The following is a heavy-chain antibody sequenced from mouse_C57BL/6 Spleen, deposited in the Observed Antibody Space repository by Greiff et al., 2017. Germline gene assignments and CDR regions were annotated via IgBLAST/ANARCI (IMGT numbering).Heavy chain of an antibody. CDR1: GFTFSDYG. V-gene: IGHV5-17*01. J-gene: IGHJ4*01. D-gene: IGHD1-1*01. Sequence: EVKLMESGGGLVKPGGSLKLSCAASGFTFSDYGMHWVRQAPEKGLEWVAYISSGSSTIYYADTVKGRFTISRDNAKNTLFLQMTSLRSEDTAMYYCARAPITTVVANYYAMDYWGQGTSVTVSS. CDR3: ARAPITTVVANYYAMDY. CDR2: ISSGSSTI.